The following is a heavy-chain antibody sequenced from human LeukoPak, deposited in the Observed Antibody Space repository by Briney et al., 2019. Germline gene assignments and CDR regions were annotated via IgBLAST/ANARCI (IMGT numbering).Heavy chain of an antibody. Sequence: GGSLRLSCAASGFTFNSYAMNWVRQAPGQGLEWVALVSSSGDTKYYAESVKGRFTISRDSPNNTLYLQMNSLRAEDTAIYFCAKGGSSWSRFDYWDQGTLVTVSS. CDR2: VSSSGDTK. CDR1: GFTFNSYA. J-gene: IGHJ4*02. D-gene: IGHD6-13*01. CDR3: AKGGSSWSRFDY. V-gene: IGHV3-23*01.